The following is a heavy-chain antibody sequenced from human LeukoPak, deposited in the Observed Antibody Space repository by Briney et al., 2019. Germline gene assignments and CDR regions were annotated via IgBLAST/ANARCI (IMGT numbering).Heavy chain of an antibody. CDR3: ARVGVVAATIYYYYGMDV. CDR1: GFTFSSYE. Sequence: GGSLRLSCAASGFTFSSYEMNWVRQAPGKGLEWVSYISSSGSTIYYADSVKGRFTISRDNAKNSLYLQMNSLRAEDTAVYYCARVGVVAATIYYYYGMDVWGQGTTVTVSS. D-gene: IGHD2-15*01. CDR2: ISSSGSTI. V-gene: IGHV3-48*03. J-gene: IGHJ6*02.